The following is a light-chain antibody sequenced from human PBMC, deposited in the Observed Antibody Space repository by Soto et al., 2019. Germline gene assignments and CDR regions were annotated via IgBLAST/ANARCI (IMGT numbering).Light chain of an antibody. CDR2: SNY. CDR3: ASWDSSLNAVV. Sequence: QSVLTQSPSASGTPGQRVTISCSGSSSNIGGNAVNWYQQLPGTAPKLLIYSNYQRPSGVPDRFSGSKSGTSASLAISGLQSEDEADYYCASWDSSLNAVVFGGGTKLTVL. CDR1: SSNIGGNA. J-gene: IGLJ3*02. V-gene: IGLV1-44*01.